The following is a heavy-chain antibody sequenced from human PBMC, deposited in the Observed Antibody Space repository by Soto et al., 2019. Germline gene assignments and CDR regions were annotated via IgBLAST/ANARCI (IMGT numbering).Heavy chain of an antibody. V-gene: IGHV4-39*07. Sequence: PSETLSLTCTVSGGSISSSSYYWGWIRQPPGKGLEWIGRIYYSGSTYYNPSLKSRVTISVDTSKNQFSLKLSSVTAADTAVYYCAARIAARKNWFDPWGQGTLVTV. D-gene: IGHD6-6*01. J-gene: IGHJ5*02. CDR1: GGSISSSSYY. CDR2: IYYSGST. CDR3: AARIAARKNWFDP.